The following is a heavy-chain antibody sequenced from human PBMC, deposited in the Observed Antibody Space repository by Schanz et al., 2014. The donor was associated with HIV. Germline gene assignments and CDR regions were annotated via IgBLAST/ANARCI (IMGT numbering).Heavy chain of an antibody. D-gene: IGHD3-16*01. J-gene: IGHJ3*02. CDR3: AQMGAFAAFDI. CDR2: TAQDGRNK. V-gene: IGHV3-33*05. CDR1: GFTFDSYG. Sequence: QVRLVESGGGVVRPGRSLRLSCAASGFTFDSYGMHWVRQAPGKGLEWGPETAQDGRNKYYADSVKGRFTISRDNSRNTLFLQMDSLRVDDTAVYYCAQMGAFAAFDIWGHGTVVTVSS.